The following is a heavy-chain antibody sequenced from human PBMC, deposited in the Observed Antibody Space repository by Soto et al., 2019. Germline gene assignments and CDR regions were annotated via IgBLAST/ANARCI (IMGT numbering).Heavy chain of an antibody. V-gene: IGHV4-39*01. Sequence: QLQLQESGPGLVKPSETLSLTCTVSGGSISSSSYYWGWIRQPPGKGLEWIGSIYYSGSTYYNPSPKSRSTVFVDTSSSQCSLTLISVTAAGTAAYYCASSFAEPPYYIDYWGQRTLVTVSS. CDR1: GGSISSSSYY. CDR3: ASSFAEPPYYIDY. J-gene: IGHJ4*02. CDR2: IYYSGST.